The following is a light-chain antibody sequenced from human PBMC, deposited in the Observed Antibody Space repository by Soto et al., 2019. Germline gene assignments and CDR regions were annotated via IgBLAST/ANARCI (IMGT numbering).Light chain of an antibody. J-gene: IGLJ1*01. Sequence: QSALTQAASVSGSPRQSITISCTGASSDFGDHKSVSWYQHHPGKAPKLIIYEVNKRPSGVPDRFSGSKSGNTASLTVSGLQAEDEADYYCSSYAGSNNPPYVFGTGTKVTVL. V-gene: IGLV2-8*01. CDR1: SSDFGDHKS. CDR3: SSYAGSNNPPYV. CDR2: EVN.